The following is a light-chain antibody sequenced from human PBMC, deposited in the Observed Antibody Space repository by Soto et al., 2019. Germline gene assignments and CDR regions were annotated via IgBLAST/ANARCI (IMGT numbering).Light chain of an antibody. V-gene: IGKV1-39*01. CDR1: QSIGGF. J-gene: IGKJ4*01. CDR3: QQSYSTPLT. Sequence: DMRMTQSPSSLSVSVGDRVTITCRASQSIGGFLNWYQQKLGKAPKLLIYAASSLQSGVPSRFSGSGSGTDFTPTISSLQPEDFATYYCQQSYSTPLTFGGGT. CDR2: AAS.